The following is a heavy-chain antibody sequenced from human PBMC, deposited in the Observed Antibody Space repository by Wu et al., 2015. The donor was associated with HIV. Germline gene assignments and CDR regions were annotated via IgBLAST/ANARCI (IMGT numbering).Heavy chain of an antibody. Sequence: QVQLVQSGAEVKKPGSSVKVSCKASGGTFSSYAISWVRQAPGQGLEWMGGIIPIFGTANYAQKFQGRVTITADESTSTAYMELSSLRSEDTAVYYCARDRGYYYDSSGQFDYWGQGTLVTVSS. V-gene: IGHV1-69*12. CDR3: ARDRGYYYDSSGQFDY. J-gene: IGHJ4*02. CDR1: GGTFSSYA. CDR2: IIPIFGTA. D-gene: IGHD3-22*01.